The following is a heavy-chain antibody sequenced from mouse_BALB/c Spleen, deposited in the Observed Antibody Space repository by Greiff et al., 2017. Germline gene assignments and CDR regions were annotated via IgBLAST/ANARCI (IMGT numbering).Heavy chain of an antibody. CDR1: GFTFSSFG. CDR3: AGGLYYFDY. J-gene: IGHJ2*01. V-gene: IGHV5-17*02. Sequence: EVKLVESGGGLVKPGGSRKLSCAASGFTFSSFGMHWVRQAPEKGLEWVAYISSGSSTIYYADTVKGRFTISRDNPKNTLFLQMTSLRSEDTAMYYCAGGLYYFDYWGQGTTLTVSS. CDR2: ISSGSSTI.